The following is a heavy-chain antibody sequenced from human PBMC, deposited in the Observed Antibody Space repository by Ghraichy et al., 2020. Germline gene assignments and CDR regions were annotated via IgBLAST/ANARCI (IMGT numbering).Heavy chain of an antibody. J-gene: IGHJ4*02. CDR3: ARTSLHYSSDY. V-gene: IGHV4-61*08. CDR2: IHYSGIT. CDR1: GGSVSSTDNH. D-gene: IGHD2-15*01. Sequence: SETLSLTCTVSGGSVSSTDNHWSWVRKPPGEGLEWIGLIHYSGITVYNPSLKSRVTIPLDTSKNQFSLKLSSVTAADTAVYYCARTSLHYSSDYWGQGTLVTVSS.